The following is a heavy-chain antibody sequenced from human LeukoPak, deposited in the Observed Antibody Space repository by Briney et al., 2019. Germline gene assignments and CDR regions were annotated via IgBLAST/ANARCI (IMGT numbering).Heavy chain of an antibody. CDR2: ISYDGSNK. CDR1: GFTFSSYG. D-gene: IGHD3-22*01. J-gene: IGHJ4*02. CDR3: AKVAQRTYSYDSSGYYFDY. Sequence: PGGSLRLSCAASGFTFSSYGMHWVRQAPGKGLEWVAVISYDGSNKYYADSVKGRFTISRDNSKNTLYLQMNSLRAEDTAVYYCAKVAQRTYSYDSSGYYFDYWGQGTLVTVSS. V-gene: IGHV3-30*18.